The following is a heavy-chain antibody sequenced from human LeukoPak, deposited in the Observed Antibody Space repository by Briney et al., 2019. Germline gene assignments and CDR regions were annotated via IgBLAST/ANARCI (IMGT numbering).Heavy chain of an antibody. CDR3: ARGSNTGYWYFDL. D-gene: IGHD4-17*01. V-gene: IGHV3-53*01. Sequence: PGGSLRLSCAASGFTVSRNYMSWVRQAPGKALEWVSVIYSSGTTYYGDSVKGRFTLSRDNSKNTLFLQMDSLRVEDTAMYYCARGSNTGYWYFDLWGRGTPVAVSS. CDR2: IYSSGTT. CDR1: GFTVSRNY. J-gene: IGHJ2*01.